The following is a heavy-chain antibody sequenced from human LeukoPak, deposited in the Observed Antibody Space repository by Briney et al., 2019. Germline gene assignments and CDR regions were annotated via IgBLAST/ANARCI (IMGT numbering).Heavy chain of an antibody. J-gene: IGHJ5*02. Sequence: GGSLRLSCAASGFTFSSYSMIWVRQAPGKGLEWVSYVSSGSNYIYYADSVKGRFTVSRDNAKTSLYLQMNSLRDEDTAVYYCARGDSSGYGPDHWGQGTLVTVSS. CDR1: GFTFSSYS. CDR2: VSSGSNYI. D-gene: IGHD3-22*01. CDR3: ARGDSSGYGPDH. V-gene: IGHV3-21*01.